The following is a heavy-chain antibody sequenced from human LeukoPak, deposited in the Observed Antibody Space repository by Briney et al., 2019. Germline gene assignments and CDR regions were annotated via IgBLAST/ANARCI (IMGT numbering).Heavy chain of an antibody. Sequence: SETLSLTCTVSGGSISSSSYYWGWIRQPPGKGLEWIGSIYYSGSTYYNPSLKSRVTISVGTSKNQFSLKLSSVTAADTAVYYCARGDSSGWYYYYYYMDVWGKGTTVTVSS. CDR1: GGSISSSSYY. CDR3: ARGDSSGWYYYYYYMDV. CDR2: IYYSGST. J-gene: IGHJ6*03. D-gene: IGHD6-19*01. V-gene: IGHV4-39*07.